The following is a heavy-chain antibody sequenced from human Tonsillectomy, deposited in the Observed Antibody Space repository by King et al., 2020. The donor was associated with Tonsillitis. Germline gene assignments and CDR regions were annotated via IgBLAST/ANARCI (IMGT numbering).Heavy chain of an antibody. CDR1: GGSISSYY. J-gene: IGHJ6*02. D-gene: IGHD3-3*01. CDR2: IYYSGST. V-gene: IGHV4-59*01. Sequence: VQLQESGPGLVKPSETLSLTCTVSGGSISSYYWSWIRQPPGKGLEWIGYIYYSGSTNYNPSLKSRVTISVDTSKNQFSLKLSSVTAADAAVYYCARALNYDCWSGYYTNYYYYGMDVWGQGTTVTVSS. CDR3: ARALNYDCWSGYYTNYYYYGMDV.